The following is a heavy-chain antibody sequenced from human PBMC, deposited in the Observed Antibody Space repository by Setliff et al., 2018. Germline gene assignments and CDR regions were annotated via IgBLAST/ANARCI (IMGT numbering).Heavy chain of an antibody. J-gene: IGHJ4*02. CDR2: INQEGSGR. CDR3: FGAGTCSY. V-gene: IGHV3-7*01. D-gene: IGHD3-10*01. CDR1: GFTFSSLW. Sequence: PGGSLRLSCAASGFTFSSLWMSWVRQAPGRGLEWVANINQEGSGRYYVDSVKGRFSISRDNAKSSLYLQMNNLRSEDTAVYYCFGAGTCSYWGQGTLVTVSS.